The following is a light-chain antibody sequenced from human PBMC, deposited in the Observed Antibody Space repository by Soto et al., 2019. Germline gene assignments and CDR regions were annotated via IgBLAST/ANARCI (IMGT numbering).Light chain of an antibody. Sequence: DIQMTQSPSSLSASVGDRVTITCQASQDISNYLNWYQQKPGKAPKLLIYDASNLETGVPSRFSGSGSGTEFTFTIRSLQPEDMATSYCQQYDHLPPFSAFGGGTKVEIK. CDR2: DAS. CDR3: QQYDHLPPFSA. J-gene: IGKJ4*01. V-gene: IGKV1-33*01. CDR1: QDISNY.